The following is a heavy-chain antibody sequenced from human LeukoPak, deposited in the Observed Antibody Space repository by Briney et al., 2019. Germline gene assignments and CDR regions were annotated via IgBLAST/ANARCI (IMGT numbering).Heavy chain of an antibody. D-gene: IGHD3-3*02. V-gene: IGHV1-2*02. CDR3: ARGIRVPYYFDY. Sequence: GASVKVSCKASGYTFTGYYMHWVRQAPGQGLEWMGWINPNSGATNYAQKFQGRVTMTRDTSISTAYMELSRLSSDDTAVYYCARGIRVPYYFDYWGQGTLVTVSS. CDR2: INPNSGAT. CDR1: GYTFTGYY. J-gene: IGHJ4*02.